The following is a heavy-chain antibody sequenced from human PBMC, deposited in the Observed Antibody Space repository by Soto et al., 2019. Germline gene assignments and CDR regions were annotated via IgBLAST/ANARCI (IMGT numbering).Heavy chain of an antibody. Sequence: SETLSLTCTVSGGSISSYYWSWIRQPPGKGLEWIGYINYSGNTNYNPSLKSRVTISVDTSKNQFSLKLSSVTAADTAVYYCARERGRSYRYHDAFDIWGQGTMVTVSS. CDR3: ARERGRSYRYHDAFDI. D-gene: IGHD1-26*01. V-gene: IGHV4-59*12. CDR1: GGSISSYY. CDR2: INYSGNT. J-gene: IGHJ3*02.